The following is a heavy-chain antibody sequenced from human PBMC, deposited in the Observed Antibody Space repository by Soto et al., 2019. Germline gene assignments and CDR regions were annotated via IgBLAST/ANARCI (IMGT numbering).Heavy chain of an antibody. Sequence: GASVKFSCKASGYTFTSYDINWVRQATGQGLEWMGWMNPNSGNTGYAQNFQFRVTMTRNTSRITAYMELSSLRSEDTAVYYCARGLQRAVTTFYSYGGQGTRVTVSS. CDR1: GYTFTSYD. D-gene: IGHD4-4*01. V-gene: IGHV1-8*01. J-gene: IGHJ4*02. CDR3: ARGLQRAVTTFYSY. CDR2: MNPNSGNT.